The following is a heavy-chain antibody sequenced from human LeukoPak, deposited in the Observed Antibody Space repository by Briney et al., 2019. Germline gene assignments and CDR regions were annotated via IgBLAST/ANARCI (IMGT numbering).Heavy chain of an antibody. CDR3: ARAPLGMTSYYFDY. CDR1: GGSISSGDYY. D-gene: IGHD3-9*01. J-gene: IGHJ4*02. Sequence: PSQTLSLTCTVSGGSISSGDYYWSWIRQPPGKGLEWIGYIYYSGSTYYNPSLKSRVTISVDTSKNQFSLKLSSVTAADTAVYYCARAPLGMTSYYFDYWGQGTLVTVSS. CDR2: IYYSGST. V-gene: IGHV4-30-4*01.